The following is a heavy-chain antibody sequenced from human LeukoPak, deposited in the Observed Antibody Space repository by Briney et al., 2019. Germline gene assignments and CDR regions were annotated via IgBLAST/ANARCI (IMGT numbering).Heavy chain of an antibody. CDR1: GASISSYY. Sequence: SETLSLTCTVSGASISSYYWSWIRKPAGKGLEWIGRIYTSRSTNYNPSLKSRVTMSVDTSKNQFSLKLSSVTAADTAVYYCARHFPRGGKNILTGYRLPWFDPWGQGTLVTVSS. V-gene: IGHV4-4*07. D-gene: IGHD3-9*01. J-gene: IGHJ5*02. CDR2: IYTSRST. CDR3: ARHFPRGGKNILTGYRLPWFDP.